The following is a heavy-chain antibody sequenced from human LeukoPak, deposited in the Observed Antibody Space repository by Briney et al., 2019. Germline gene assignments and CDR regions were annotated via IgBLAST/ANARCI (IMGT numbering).Heavy chain of an antibody. CDR2: INPSGGST. CDR3: ARFSSPTGYFDL. J-gene: IGHJ2*01. Sequence: GASVKVSCKASGYTFSIYGFSWVRQAPGQGLEWMGIINPSGGSTSYAQKFQGRVTMTTDTSTSTAYMELRSLRSDDTAVYYCARFSSPTGYFDLWGRGTLVTVSS. D-gene: IGHD2-2*01. V-gene: IGHV1-18*01. CDR1: GYTFSIYG.